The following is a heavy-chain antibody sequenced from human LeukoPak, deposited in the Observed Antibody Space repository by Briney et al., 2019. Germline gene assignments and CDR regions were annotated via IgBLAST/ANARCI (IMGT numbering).Heavy chain of an antibody. J-gene: IGHJ4*02. CDR1: GLTVSSNY. V-gene: IGHV3-53*01. CDR2: IYSGGST. CDR3: ARDGGGSWSFDY. D-gene: IGHD3-16*01. Sequence: GGSLRLSCAASGLTVSSNYMSWVRQAPGKGLEWVSVIYSGGSTCYADSVKGRFTISRDNSKNTLYLQMNSLRAEDTAVYYCARDGGGSWSFDYWGQGTLVTVSS.